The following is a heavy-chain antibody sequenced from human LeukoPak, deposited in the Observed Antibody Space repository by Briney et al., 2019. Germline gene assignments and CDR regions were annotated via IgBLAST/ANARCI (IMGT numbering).Heavy chain of an antibody. Sequence: GRSLRLSCAASGFTFSSYGMHWVRQAPGKGLEWVSVIYSGGSTYYADSVKGRFTISRDNSKNTLYLQMNSLRAEDTAVYYCASKRVGATYFDYWGQGTLVTVSS. J-gene: IGHJ4*02. D-gene: IGHD1-26*01. CDR2: IYSGGST. V-gene: IGHV3-NL1*01. CDR3: ASKRVGATYFDY. CDR1: GFTFSSYG.